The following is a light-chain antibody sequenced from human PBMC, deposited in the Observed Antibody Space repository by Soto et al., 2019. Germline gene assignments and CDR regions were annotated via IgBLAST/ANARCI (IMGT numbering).Light chain of an antibody. J-gene: IGKJ1*01. Sequence: DIQMTQSPSSLSASVGDRVTITCRASQSISSYLNWYQQKPGKAPKLLIYAASSLQSGVPSRFRGSGSGTDFTLTISSLQPEDFATYYCQQSYSTPQTFGQGTKVEI. V-gene: IGKV1-39*01. CDR3: QQSYSTPQT. CDR2: AAS. CDR1: QSISSY.